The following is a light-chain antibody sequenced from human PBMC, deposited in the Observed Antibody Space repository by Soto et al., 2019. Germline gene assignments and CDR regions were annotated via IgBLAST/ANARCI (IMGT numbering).Light chain of an antibody. CDR1: SSDIGGYNY. CDR3: SSYTSSNTLV. CDR2: EVT. Sequence: QSVLPQPASVSWSPGQSITISCTGGSSDIGGYNYVSWFQQHPGKVPKLMIYEVTNRPSGVSNRFSGSKSGSTASLTISGFQAEDEADYYCSSYTSSNTLVFGTGTKVTVL. V-gene: IGLV2-14*01. J-gene: IGLJ1*01.